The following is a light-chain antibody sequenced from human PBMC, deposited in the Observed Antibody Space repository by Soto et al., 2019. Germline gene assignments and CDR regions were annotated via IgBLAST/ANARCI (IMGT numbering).Light chain of an antibody. CDR3: QHYHRWPPFS. J-gene: IGKJ2*01. V-gene: IGKV3-15*01. CDR1: ETVATY. CDR2: DAS. Sequence: EIVVTQSPATLSVSPGDRVTLSCRASETVATYIAWYQHKPGQAPRLLIYDASTRATDVPARFSGSGSGTEFTLTITSLQSEDFAVYYCQHYHRWPPFSFGPGTKLEIK.